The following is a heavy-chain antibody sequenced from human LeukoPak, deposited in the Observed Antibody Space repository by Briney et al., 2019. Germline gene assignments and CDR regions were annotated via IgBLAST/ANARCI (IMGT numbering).Heavy chain of an antibody. V-gene: IGHV3-15*01. CDR3: TTGVASAWYFDL. D-gene: IGHD5/OR15-5a*01. Sequence: GGSLRLSCAASGFTFSNAWMSWVRQAPGKGLEWVGRIKSKTDGGTTDYAAPVKGRFTISRDDPKNTLYLQMNSLKTEDTAVYYCTTGVASAWYFDLWGRGTLVTVSS. CDR2: IKSKTDGGTT. J-gene: IGHJ2*01. CDR1: GFTFSNAW.